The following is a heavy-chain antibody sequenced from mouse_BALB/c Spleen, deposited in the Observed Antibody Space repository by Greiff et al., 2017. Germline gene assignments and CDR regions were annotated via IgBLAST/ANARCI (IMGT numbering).Heavy chain of an antibody. Sequence: VQLVESGPGLVAPSQSLSITCTVSGFSLTGYGVNWVRQPPGKGLEWLGMIWGDGSTDYNSALKSRLSISKDNSKSQVFLKMNSLQTDDTARYYCARVGPAYSGAMDYWGQGTSVTVSS. CDR3: ARVGPAYSGAMDY. CDR2: IWGDGST. CDR1: GFSLTGYG. D-gene: IGHD2-10*01. J-gene: IGHJ4*01. V-gene: IGHV2-6-7*01.